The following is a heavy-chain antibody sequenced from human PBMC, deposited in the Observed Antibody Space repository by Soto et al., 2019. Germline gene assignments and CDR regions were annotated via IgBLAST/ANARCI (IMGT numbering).Heavy chain of an antibody. D-gene: IGHD2-21*02. CDR1: GFTFSSYG. Sequence: QVQLVESGGGVVQPGRSLRLSCAASGFTFSSYGMHWVRQAPGKGLEWVAVISYDGSNKYYADSVKGRFTISRDNSKNTLYLLMNSLRAEDTAVYYCAKDSTVVVTAIGSWYFDLWGRGTLVTVSS. V-gene: IGHV3-30*18. J-gene: IGHJ2*01. CDR3: AKDSTVVVTAIGSWYFDL. CDR2: ISYDGSNK.